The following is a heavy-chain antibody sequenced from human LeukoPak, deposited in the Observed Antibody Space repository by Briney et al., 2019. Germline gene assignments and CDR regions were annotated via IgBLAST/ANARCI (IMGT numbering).Heavy chain of an antibody. CDR3: AKDARRSSGWWFFDH. CDR2: ISSAGTT. J-gene: IGHJ4*02. D-gene: IGHD6-19*01. V-gene: IGHV3-53*01. Sequence: PGGSLRLSCAASGFTVSSSYMSWVRQAPGKGLEWVSIISSAGTTYYADSVKGRFTISRDNSKNTLYLQMNSLRAEDTAVYFCAKDARRSSGWWFFDHWGQGTLVTVSS. CDR1: GFTVSSSY.